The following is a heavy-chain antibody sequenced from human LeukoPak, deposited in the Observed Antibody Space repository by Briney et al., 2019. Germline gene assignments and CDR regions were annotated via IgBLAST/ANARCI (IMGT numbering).Heavy chain of an antibody. Sequence: SETLSLTCAVYGGSFSGYYWSWIRQPPGKGLEWIGEINHSGSTNYNPSLKSRVTISVDTSKNQFSLKLSSVTAADTAVYYCARDMDYGDYGGLGYYGMDVWGQGTTVTVSS. CDR3: ARDMDYGDYGGLGYYGMDV. J-gene: IGHJ6*02. CDR1: GGSFSGYY. CDR2: INHSGST. V-gene: IGHV4-34*01. D-gene: IGHD4-17*01.